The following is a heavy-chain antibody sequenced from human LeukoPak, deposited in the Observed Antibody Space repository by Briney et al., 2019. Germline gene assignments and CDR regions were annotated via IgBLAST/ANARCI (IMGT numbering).Heavy chain of an antibody. D-gene: IGHD4-17*01. CDR1: GFTFSSYA. Sequence: GGSLRLSCAASGFTFSSYAMSWVRQAPGKGLEWVSAISGSGGSTYYADSVKGRFTISRDNSKNTLYLLMNSLRAEDTAVYYCAKDPTPDYGDYRWGDNWFDPWGQGTLVTVSS. CDR3: AKDPTPDYGDYRWGDNWFDP. V-gene: IGHV3-23*01. CDR2: ISGSGGST. J-gene: IGHJ5*02.